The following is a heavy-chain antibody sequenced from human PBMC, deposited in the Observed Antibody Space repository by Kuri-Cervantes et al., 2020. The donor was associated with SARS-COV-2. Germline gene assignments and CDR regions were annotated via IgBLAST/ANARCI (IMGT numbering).Heavy chain of an antibody. D-gene: IGHD3-10*01. CDR3: ARDKYGSGSYYPY. CDR1: GFTFSVYY. V-gene: IGHV3-11*04. J-gene: IGHJ4*02. CDR2: ISSSGSTI. Sequence: GESLKISCAASGFTFSVYYMSWIRQAPGKGLEWVSYISSSGSTIYYADSVKGRFTISRDNAKNSLYLQMNSLRAEDTAVYYCARDKYGSGSYYPYWGQGTLVTVSS.